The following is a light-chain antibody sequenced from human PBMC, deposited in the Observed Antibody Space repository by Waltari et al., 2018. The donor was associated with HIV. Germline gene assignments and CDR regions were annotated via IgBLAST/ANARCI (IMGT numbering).Light chain of an antibody. Sequence: QSALTQPPSASGSPGQSVTISCTGTSSDVGGYNYVSWYQQHPGKAPKLMIYEVSKRPSGVPGLVAGSKSGNTASLTVSWIQAEDEADYYCSSYAGSNNFFYVCGTGTKVTVL. CDR1: SSDVGGYNY. CDR3: SSYAGSNNFFYV. CDR2: EVS. J-gene: IGLJ1*01. V-gene: IGLV2-8*01.